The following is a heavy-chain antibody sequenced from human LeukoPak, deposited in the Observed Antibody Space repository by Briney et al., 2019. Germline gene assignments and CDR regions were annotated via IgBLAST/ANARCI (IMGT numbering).Heavy chain of an antibody. V-gene: IGHV4-4*07. J-gene: IGHJ6*02. D-gene: IGHD1-14*01. CDR2: IYTSGST. CDR3: ARQPPQYYGMDV. CDR1: GGSFSNYY. Sequence: SETLSLTCTVSGGSFSNYYWSWIRQPAGKGLEWIGRIYTSGSTNYNPSVKSRVTMSVDTSNNQFSLKLTSVTAADTAVYYCARQPPQYYGMDVRGQGTTVTVSS.